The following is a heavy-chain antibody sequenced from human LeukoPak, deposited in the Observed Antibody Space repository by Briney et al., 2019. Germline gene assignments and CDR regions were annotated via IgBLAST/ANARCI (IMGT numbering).Heavy chain of an antibody. CDR2: IYYSGST. Sequence: SETLSLTCTVSGGSISSSSYYWGWIRQPPGKGLEWIGSIYYSGSTYYNSSLKSRVTISVDTSKNQFSLKLSSVTAADTAVYYCATLAVAGPFDYWGQGTLVTVSS. J-gene: IGHJ4*02. D-gene: IGHD6-19*01. CDR3: ATLAVAGPFDY. CDR1: GGSISSSSYY. V-gene: IGHV4-39*01.